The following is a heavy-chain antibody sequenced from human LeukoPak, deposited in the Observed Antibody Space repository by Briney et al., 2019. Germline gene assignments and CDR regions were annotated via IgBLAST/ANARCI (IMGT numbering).Heavy chain of an antibody. CDR1: GFTFSDYS. J-gene: IGHJ3*02. D-gene: IGHD5-12*01. Sequence: HSGGSLRLSCAASGFTFSDYSMNWVRQAPGKGLEWVSAISGSGGSTYYADSVKGRFTISRDNSKNTLYLQMNSLRAEDTAVYYCAKDYSGYDNDAFDIWGQGTMVTVSS. V-gene: IGHV3-23*01. CDR3: AKDYSGYDNDAFDI. CDR2: ISGSGGST.